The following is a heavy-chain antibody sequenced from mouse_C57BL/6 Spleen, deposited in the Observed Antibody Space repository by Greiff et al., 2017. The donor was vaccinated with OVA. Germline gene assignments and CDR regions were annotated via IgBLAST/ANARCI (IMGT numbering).Heavy chain of an antibody. D-gene: IGHD1-1*01. CDR3: AREGYYYGSSPGYFDV. CDR2: INYDGSST. Sequence: EVMLVESEGGLVQPGSSMKLSCTASGFTFSDYYMAWVRQVPEKGLEWVANINYDGSSTYYLDSLKSRFIISRDNAKNILYLQMSSLKSEDTATYYCAREGYYYGSSPGYFDVWGTGTTVTVSS. V-gene: IGHV5-16*01. J-gene: IGHJ1*03. CDR1: GFTFSDYY.